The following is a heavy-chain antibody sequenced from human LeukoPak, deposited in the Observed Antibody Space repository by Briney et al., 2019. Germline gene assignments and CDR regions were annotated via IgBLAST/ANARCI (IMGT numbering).Heavy chain of an antibody. CDR3: ARVLPSPLYSGSYADAFDI. CDR2: ISSSSSYI. V-gene: IGHV3-21*01. CDR1: GFTFSSYS. J-gene: IGHJ3*02. D-gene: IGHD1-26*01. Sequence: PGGSLRLSCAASGFTFSSYSTNWVRQAPGKGLEWVSSISSSSSYIYYADSVKGRFTISRDNAKNSLYLQMNSLRAEDTAVYYCARVLPSPLYSGSYADAFDIWGQGTMVTVSS.